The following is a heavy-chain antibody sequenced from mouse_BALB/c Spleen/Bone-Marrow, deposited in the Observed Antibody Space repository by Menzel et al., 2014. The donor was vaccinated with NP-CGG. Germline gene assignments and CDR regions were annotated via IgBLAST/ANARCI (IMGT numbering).Heavy chain of an antibody. V-gene: IGHV4-1*02. CDR3: ARLNYYGNFFV. CDR1: GFYFSRYW. J-gene: IGHJ1*01. D-gene: IGHD1-1*01. Sequence: EVQLVESGGGLVQPGGSLKLSCAASGFYFSRYWMSWVRQAPGKGLEWIGEINPDSNTINYTPSLKDKFIISRDNAKNTLYLQMSKVRAEDTAFYYCARLNYYGNFFVWGAGTTVTVSS. CDR2: INPDSNTI.